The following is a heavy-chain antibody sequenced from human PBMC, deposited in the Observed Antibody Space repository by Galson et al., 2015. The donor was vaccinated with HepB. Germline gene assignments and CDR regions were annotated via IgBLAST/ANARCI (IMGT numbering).Heavy chain of an antibody. CDR3: AKDPSHCRGGTCYSWRSYYFDS. CDR2: ISRSGANT. CDR1: GFTFSSYA. Sequence: SLRLSCAASGFTFSSYAMGWVRQAPGEGLEWVSSISRSGANTYHADSVMGRLTISRDNSKNTLYLQMNSLRAEDTAVYYCAKDPSHCRGGTCYSWRSYYFDSWGQGTLVTVSS. V-gene: IGHV3-23*01. D-gene: IGHD2-15*01. J-gene: IGHJ4*02.